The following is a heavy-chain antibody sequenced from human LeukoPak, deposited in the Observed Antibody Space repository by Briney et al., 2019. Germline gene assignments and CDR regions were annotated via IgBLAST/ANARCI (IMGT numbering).Heavy chain of an antibody. CDR2: IHTTGSA. CDR3: ARAVDNDWTPSFFDY. D-gene: IGHD3-9*01. Sequence: PSETLSLTCTVSGGSISSGNYFWSWIRQPAGKGLECIGRIHTTGSAMYNPSLRSRVSLSVDSSKNQFSLQVTSVTAADTAVYYCARAVDNDWTPSFFDYWGRGTLVTVSS. CDR1: GGSISSGNYF. J-gene: IGHJ4*02. V-gene: IGHV4-61*02.